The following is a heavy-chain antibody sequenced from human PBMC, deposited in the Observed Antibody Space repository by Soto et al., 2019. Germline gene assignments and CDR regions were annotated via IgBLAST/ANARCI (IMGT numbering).Heavy chain of an antibody. Sequence: QVQLQESGPGLVKPSQTLSLTCTVSSASISSADYYWSWIRQHPGKGLELIAYIYYSGSTSYNPAPTSRVIISIDTSRDQLSLTLTSVTAADTAVYYCARARSRCGAACFDYWGQGTLVTVSS. V-gene: IGHV4-31*03. CDR3: ARARSRCGAACFDY. D-gene: IGHD2-21*02. CDR2: IYYSGST. CDR1: SASISSADYY. J-gene: IGHJ4*02.